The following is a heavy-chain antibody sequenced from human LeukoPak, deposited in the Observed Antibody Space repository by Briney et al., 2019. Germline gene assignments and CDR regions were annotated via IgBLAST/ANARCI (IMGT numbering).Heavy chain of an antibody. CDR1: GFTFSRYW. J-gene: IGHJ4*02. CDR2: INSDGSST. V-gene: IGHV3-74*01. Sequence: GGSLRLSCAASGFTFSRYWMHWVRQAPGKGLVWVSRINSDGSSTSYADSVKGRFTISRDNAKNTLYLQMNSLRAEHTAVYYCARALRFLEVDYWGQGTLVTVSS. D-gene: IGHD3-3*01. CDR3: ARALRFLEVDY.